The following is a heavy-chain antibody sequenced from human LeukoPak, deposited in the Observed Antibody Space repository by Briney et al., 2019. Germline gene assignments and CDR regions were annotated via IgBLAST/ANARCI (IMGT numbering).Heavy chain of an antibody. CDR1: GFTFSSYS. V-gene: IGHV3-21*01. J-gene: IGHJ3*02. CDR3: ARFLSGAFDI. D-gene: IGHD2/OR15-2a*01. Sequence: PGGSLRLSCAASGFTFSSYSMIWVRQAPGKGLEWVSSITASSDYIYYADSVQGRFTISRDNAKNSLYLQMNSLRAEDTAVYYCARFLSGAFDIWGQGTKVSVSS. CDR2: ITASSDYI.